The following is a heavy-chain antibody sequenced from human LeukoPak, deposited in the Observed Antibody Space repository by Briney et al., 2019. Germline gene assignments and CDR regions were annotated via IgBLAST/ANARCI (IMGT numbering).Heavy chain of an antibody. D-gene: IGHD1-1*01. J-gene: IGHJ4*02. CDR3: TREQAGTIVDD. V-gene: IGHV4-38-2*02. Sequence: PSETLSLTCAVSGYSFSAGYYWGWIRPSPGKGLEWIGSISHRGPTYHNPSLKSRIIISLDTSKNQFSLSLTSVTAADTATYYYTREQAGTIVDDWGQGTLVTVSS. CDR2: ISHRGPT. CDR1: GYSFSAGYY.